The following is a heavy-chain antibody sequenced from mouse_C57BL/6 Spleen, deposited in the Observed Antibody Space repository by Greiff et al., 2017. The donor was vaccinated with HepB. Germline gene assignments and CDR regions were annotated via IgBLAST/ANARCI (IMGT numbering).Heavy chain of an antibody. J-gene: IGHJ4*01. CDR1: GYAFSSSW. CDR3: ARGKENSLYAMDY. Sequence: LQESGPELVKPGASVKISCKASGYAFSSSWMNWVKQRPGKGLEWIGRIYPGDGDTNYNGKFKGKATLTADKSSSTAYMQLSSLTSEDSAVYFCARGKENSLYAMDYWGQGTSVTVSS. V-gene: IGHV1-82*01. CDR2: IYPGDGDT.